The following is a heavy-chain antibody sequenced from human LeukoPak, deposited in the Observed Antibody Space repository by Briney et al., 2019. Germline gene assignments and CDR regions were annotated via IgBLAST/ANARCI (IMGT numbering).Heavy chain of an antibody. V-gene: IGHV3-66*01. CDR2: IYSGGDA. J-gene: IGHJ6*02. D-gene: IGHD3-10*01. CDR1: GFTVSSNF. CDR3: ASRYGSGYYYGMDV. Sequence: GGSLRLPWAASGFTVSSNFMGWVRQAPGKGLEWVSVIYSGGDAYYADSVKGRFTISRDNSKNTLYLQMNSLRAEDTAVYYCASRYGSGYYYGMDVWGQGTTVTVSS.